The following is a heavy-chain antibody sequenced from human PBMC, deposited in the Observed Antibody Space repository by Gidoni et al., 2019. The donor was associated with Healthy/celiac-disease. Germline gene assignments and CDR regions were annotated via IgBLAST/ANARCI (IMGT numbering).Heavy chain of an antibody. V-gene: IGHV1-69*01. Sequence: QVQLVQSGAEVKKPGSSVKVSCKASGGTFSSYAISWVRQATGQGLEWMGGIIPIFGTANYAQKFQGRVTITADESTSTAYMELSSLRSEDTAVYYCASVKDMITFGGVIGDDAFDIWGQGTMVTVSS. CDR1: GGTFSSYA. CDR2: IIPIFGTA. CDR3: ASVKDMITFGGVIGDDAFDI. J-gene: IGHJ3*02. D-gene: IGHD3-16*02.